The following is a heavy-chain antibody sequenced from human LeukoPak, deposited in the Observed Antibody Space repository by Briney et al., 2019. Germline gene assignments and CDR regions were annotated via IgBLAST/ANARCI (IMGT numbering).Heavy chain of an antibody. D-gene: IGHD3-10*01. J-gene: IGHJ4*02. CDR3: ATRYYYYGSGSYYSGL. Sequence: GGSLRLSCAASGFTFSSYAMSWVRQAPGKGLEWVSAISGSGGSTYYADSVKGRFTISRDNSKNTLYLQMNSLRAEDTAVYYCATRYYYYGSGSYYSGLWGQGTLVTVSS. CDR1: GFTFSSYA. V-gene: IGHV3-23*01. CDR2: ISGSGGST.